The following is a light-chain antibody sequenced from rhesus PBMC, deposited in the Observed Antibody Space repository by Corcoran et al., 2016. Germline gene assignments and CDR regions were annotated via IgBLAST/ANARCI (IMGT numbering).Light chain of an antibody. V-gene: IGKV1-16*01. J-gene: IGKJ4*01. CDR2: KAS. CDR1: QSISSW. CDR3: QQYNSALA. Sequence: DIQMTQSPSSLSASVGDKVTITCQASQSISSWLAWYQQKPAKAPKPLIYKASSLESGVPSRVSGSGSGTDFTLTFISLQPEDFATYYRQQYNSALAFGGGTKVELK.